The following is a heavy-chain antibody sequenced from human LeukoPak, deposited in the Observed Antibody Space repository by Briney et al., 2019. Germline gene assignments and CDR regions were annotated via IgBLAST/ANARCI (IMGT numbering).Heavy chain of an antibody. V-gene: IGHV1-18*01. J-gene: IGHJ4*02. CDR1: GGTFSSYA. D-gene: IGHD5-18*01. CDR3: ATASEDTAMVTDFDY. CDR2: ISAYNGNT. Sequence: GASVTVSCKASGGTFSSYAISWVRQAPGQGLEWMGWISAYNGNTNYAQKLQGRVTMTTDTSTSTAYMELRSLRSDDTAVYYCATASEDTAMVTDFDYWGQGTLVTVSS.